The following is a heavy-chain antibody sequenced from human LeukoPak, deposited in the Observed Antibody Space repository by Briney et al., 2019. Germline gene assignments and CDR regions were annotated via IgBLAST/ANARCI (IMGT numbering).Heavy chain of an antibody. CDR3: ARDRIFIQYGSDDNWFDP. Sequence: ASVKVSCKASGYTFTSYGISWVRQAPGQGFEWMGWISAYNGNTNYAQKLQGRVTMTTDTSTSTAYMELRSLRSDDTAVYYCARDRIFIQYGSDDNWFDPWGQGTLVTVSS. D-gene: IGHD3-10*01. CDR1: GYTFTSYG. CDR2: ISAYNGNT. J-gene: IGHJ5*02. V-gene: IGHV1-18*01.